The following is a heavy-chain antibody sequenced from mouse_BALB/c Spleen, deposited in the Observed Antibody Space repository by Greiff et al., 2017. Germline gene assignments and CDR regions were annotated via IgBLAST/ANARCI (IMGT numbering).Heavy chain of an antibody. CDR3: TRDPSYYKYDGYFDV. J-gene: IGHJ1*01. V-gene: IGHV2-9*02. CDR2: IWAGGST. CDR1: GFSLTSYG. Sequence: VQVVESGPGLVAPSQSLSITCTVSGFSLTSYGVHWVRQPPGKGLEWLGVIWAGGSTNYNSALMSRLSISNDNSKSQVFLKMNSLQTDDTAMYYCTRDPSYYKYDGYFDVWGAGTTVTVSS. D-gene: IGHD2-14*01.